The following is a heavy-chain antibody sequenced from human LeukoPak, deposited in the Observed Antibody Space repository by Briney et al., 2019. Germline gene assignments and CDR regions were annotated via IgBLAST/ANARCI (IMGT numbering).Heavy chain of an antibody. CDR2: IYTSGST. V-gene: IGHV4-4*07. CDR1: GGSISSYY. Sequence: SETLSLTCTVSGGSISSYYWSWIRQPAGKGLEWIGRIYTSGSTNYNPSLKSRVTMSVGTSKNQFSLKLSSVTAADTAVYYCARGAYFYGSGINRFDPWGQGTLITVSS. D-gene: IGHD3-10*01. J-gene: IGHJ5*02. CDR3: ARGAYFYGSGINRFDP.